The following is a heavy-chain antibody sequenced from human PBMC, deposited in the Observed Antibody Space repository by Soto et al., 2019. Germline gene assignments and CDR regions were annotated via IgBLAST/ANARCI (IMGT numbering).Heavy chain of an antibody. CDR2: INPSNEIT. Sequence: ASVKVSCKTSGYTFSAYYVHWARLTPGRGFQWLGWINPSNEITTFSQFFQGRVTMTRDTSTNTVHMELNRLTSDDTAVYYCMRGGWGDSPIDHWGQGTQVTVSS. V-gene: IGHV1-2*02. CDR1: GYTFSAYY. CDR3: MRGGWGDSPIDH. D-gene: IGHD1-26*01. J-gene: IGHJ4*02.